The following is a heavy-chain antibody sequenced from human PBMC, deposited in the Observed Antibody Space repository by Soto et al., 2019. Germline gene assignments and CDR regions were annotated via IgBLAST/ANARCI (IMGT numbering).Heavy chain of an antibody. V-gene: IGHV3-33*01. J-gene: IGHJ6*02. D-gene: IGHD3-10*01. CDR1: GFTFSNYG. CDR3: ARDDEYSGNGMDV. Sequence: QVQLVESGGGVVQPGRSLRLSCAASGFTFSNYGMHWVRQAPGKGLEWVSVILNDGSNRYHADSVKDRFTISRDNSKNMLYLQMHSLRAEDPAVYHCARDDEYSGNGMDVWGQGTTVTVS. CDR2: ILNDGSNR.